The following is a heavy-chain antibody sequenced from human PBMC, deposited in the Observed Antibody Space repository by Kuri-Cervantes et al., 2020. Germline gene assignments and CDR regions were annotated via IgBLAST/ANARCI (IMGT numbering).Heavy chain of an antibody. CDR3: AKDRGLGGSCPIDY. J-gene: IGHJ4*02. V-gene: IGHV3-23*01. Sequence: GESLKISCAASGFTFSSYEMNWVRQAPGKGLEWVSAISGSGGSTYYADSVKGRFTISRDNSKNTLYLQMNSLRAEDTAVYYCAKDRGLGGSCPIDYWGQGTLVTVSS. CDR1: GFTFSSYE. CDR2: ISGSGGST. D-gene: IGHD2-15*01.